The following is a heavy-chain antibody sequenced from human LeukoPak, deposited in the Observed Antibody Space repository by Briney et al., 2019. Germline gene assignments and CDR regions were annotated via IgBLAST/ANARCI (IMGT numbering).Heavy chain of an antibody. D-gene: IGHD4-17*01. J-gene: IGHJ4*02. CDR2: IGSSSSYI. V-gene: IGHV3-21*01. Sequence: GGSLRLSCAASGFTFSSYSMNWVRQAPGKGLEWVSSIGSSSSYIYYADSVKGRFAISRDNAKNSLYLQMNSLRAEDTAVYYCARSGYGDYYIDYWGQGTLVTVSS. CDR1: GFTFSSYS. CDR3: ARSGYGDYYIDY.